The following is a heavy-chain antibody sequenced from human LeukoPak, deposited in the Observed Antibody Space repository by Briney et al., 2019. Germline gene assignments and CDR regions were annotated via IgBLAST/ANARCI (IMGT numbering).Heavy chain of an antibody. Sequence: GGSLRLSCAASGFTFSSYSMNWVRQAPGKGLEWVSYISSSSSTIYYADSVKGRFTISRDNSKNTLYLQMNSLRAEDTAVYYCARDPYYDILTGYYSDAFDIWGQGTMVTVSS. D-gene: IGHD3-9*01. V-gene: IGHV3-48*01. CDR3: ARDPYYDILTGYYSDAFDI. CDR2: ISSSSSTI. CDR1: GFTFSSYS. J-gene: IGHJ3*02.